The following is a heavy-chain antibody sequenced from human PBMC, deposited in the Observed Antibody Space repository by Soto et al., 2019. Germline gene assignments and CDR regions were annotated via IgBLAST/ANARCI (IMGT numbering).Heavy chain of an antibody. D-gene: IGHD1-26*01. CDR2: ISFLGGST. CDR3: AKDRGRGSYYFDY. V-gene: IGHV3-23*01. Sequence: GGSLILSCASSGFTFSSYAMSWVRQAPGKGLEWVSAISFLGGSTYYADSVKGRFTISRDNSKNTRYLQMKSLRAEDTAVYYCAKDRGRGSYYFDYWGQGTLVTVS. J-gene: IGHJ4*02. CDR1: GFTFSSYA.